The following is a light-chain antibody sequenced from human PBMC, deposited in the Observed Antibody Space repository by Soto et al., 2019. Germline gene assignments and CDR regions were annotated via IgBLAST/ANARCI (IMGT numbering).Light chain of an antibody. Sequence: QSALTQPRSVSGSPGQSVTISCTGTSSDVGGYNYVSWYQQHPGKAPKLMIYDVSKWPSGVPDRFSGSKSGNTASLTISGLHAEDEADYSCCSYAGSYTWVFGGGTKVTVL. J-gene: IGLJ3*02. V-gene: IGLV2-11*01. CDR2: DVS. CDR1: SSDVGGYNY. CDR3: CSYAGSYTWV.